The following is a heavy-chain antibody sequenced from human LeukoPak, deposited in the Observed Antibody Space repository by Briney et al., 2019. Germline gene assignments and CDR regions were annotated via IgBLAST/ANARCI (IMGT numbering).Heavy chain of an antibody. CDR2: IYHSGST. CDR1: GGSISSSGYY. V-gene: IGHV4-39*07. CDR3: ASYVYYFDY. J-gene: IGHJ4*02. Sequence: SETLSLTCTVSGGSISSSGYYWGWIRQPPGKGLEWIGSIYHSGSTYYNPSLTSRVTISVDTSKNQFSLKLSSVTAADTAVYYCASYVYYFDYWGQGTLVTVSS. D-gene: IGHD3-16*01.